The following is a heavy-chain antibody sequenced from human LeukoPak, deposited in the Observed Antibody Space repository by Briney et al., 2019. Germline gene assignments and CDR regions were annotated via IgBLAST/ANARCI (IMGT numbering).Heavy chain of an antibody. J-gene: IGHJ6*03. D-gene: IGHD3-10*01. Sequence: SETLSLTCDVSGYSITDGYYWGWIRQSPGKGLEWIGRIDRSGNTYYNPPLKSRVAISVDTSSNQFSLRLTSVTAADTAVYYCARMDDYFGSGNYYNVINYYYMDVWGKGTTVTVS. CDR1: GYSITDGYY. V-gene: IGHV4-38-2*01. CDR2: IDRSGNT. CDR3: ARMDDYFGSGNYYNVINYYYMDV.